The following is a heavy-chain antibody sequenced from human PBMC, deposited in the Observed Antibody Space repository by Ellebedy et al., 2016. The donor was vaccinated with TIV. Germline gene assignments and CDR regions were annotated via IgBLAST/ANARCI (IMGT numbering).Heavy chain of an antibody. J-gene: IGHJ5*02. Sequence: SETLSLXCTVPGDSITSYYWGWIRQPPGKGLEWVGYTHYRVISKYNPSLNGRATMSVDTSKNQFSLKLTSVSAPDTAVYYCARLPAIPTSLAWFDPWGQGILVTVSS. CDR2: THYRVIS. D-gene: IGHD2-2*01. CDR1: GDSITSYY. CDR3: ARLPAIPTSLAWFDP. V-gene: IGHV4-59*08.